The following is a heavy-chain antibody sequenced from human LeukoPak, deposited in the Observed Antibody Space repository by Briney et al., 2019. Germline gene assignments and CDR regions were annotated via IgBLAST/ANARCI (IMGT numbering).Heavy chain of an antibody. V-gene: IGHV3-9*01. Sequence: PGRSLRLSCAASGFTFDDYAMHWVRQAPGKGLEWVSGISWNSGSIGYADSVKGRFTISRDNAKNSLYLQMNSLRAEDTALYYCTAVATIYFDYWGQGTLVTVSS. CDR2: ISWNSGSI. CDR3: TAVATIYFDY. J-gene: IGHJ4*02. D-gene: IGHD5-12*01. CDR1: GFTFDDYA.